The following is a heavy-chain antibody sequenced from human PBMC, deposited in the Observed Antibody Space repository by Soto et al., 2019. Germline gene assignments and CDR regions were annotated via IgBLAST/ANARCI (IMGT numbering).Heavy chain of an antibody. CDR2: VYYSGNT. V-gene: IGHV4-30-4*01. CDR3: ARDYSSSSAC. CDR1: GGSISSGDYY. D-gene: IGHD6-6*01. Sequence: LSLTCTVSGGSISSGDYYWSWIRQSPGKGLEWIGHVYYSGNTDYNPSLKSRVTISVDTSKNQFSLNLSSVTAADTAVYYCARDYSSSSACWGQGTLVTVSS. J-gene: IGHJ4*02.